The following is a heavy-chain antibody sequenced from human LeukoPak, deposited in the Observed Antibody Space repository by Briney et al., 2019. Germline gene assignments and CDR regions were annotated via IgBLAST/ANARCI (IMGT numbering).Heavy chain of an antibody. Sequence: SETLSLTCTVSGYSISGGYYWGWIRQPPGKGLEWIGNIYYTGSTYYNPSLKSRVTISVDTSKNQFSLNLTSVTAADTATYYCARIAVTATRGPDWWGQGTLITVSS. CDR2: IYYTGST. D-gene: IGHD6-19*01. CDR1: GYSISGGYY. V-gene: IGHV4-38-2*02. CDR3: ARIAVTATRGPDW. J-gene: IGHJ4*02.